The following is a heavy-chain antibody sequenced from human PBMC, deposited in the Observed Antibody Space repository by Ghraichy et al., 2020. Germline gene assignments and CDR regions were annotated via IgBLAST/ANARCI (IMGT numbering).Heavy chain of an antibody. J-gene: IGHJ4*02. Sequence: GGSLRLSCAASGFTFSSYAMSWVRQTPGRGLEWVSAISGSGDNTYYADSVKGRFTLSRDNSKNTLYLQMNSLRVEDTAVYYCAKDGRGSGIPAVGPHEYFDYWGQGALVTVSS. CDR2: ISGSGDNT. V-gene: IGHV3-23*01. CDR3: AKDGRGSGIPAVGPHEYFDY. CDR1: GFTFSSYA. D-gene: IGHD6-13*01.